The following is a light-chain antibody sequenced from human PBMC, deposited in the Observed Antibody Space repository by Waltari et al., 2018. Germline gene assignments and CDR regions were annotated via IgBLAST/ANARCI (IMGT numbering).Light chain of an antibody. V-gene: IGLV2-14*03. J-gene: IGLJ3*02. Sequence: QSALTQPASVSGSPGQSITISLPGPTYDLGSYDYVTWYQQHLGRSPKLIIYDVRERPSGVSDRFSGSKSGNTASLIISGLQADDEADYYCSSHTTRSTWVFGGGTKLTVL. CDR2: DVR. CDR3: SSHTTRSTWV. CDR1: TYDLGSYDY.